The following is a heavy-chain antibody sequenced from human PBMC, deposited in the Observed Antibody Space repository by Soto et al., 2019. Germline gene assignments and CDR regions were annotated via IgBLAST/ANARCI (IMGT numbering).Heavy chain of an antibody. D-gene: IGHD1-1*01. CDR3: ARWEQPHFEY. Sequence: QVQLVESGGGVVQPGRSLRLSCAASGFSVSAYTVHWVRQAPGKGLEWVAVISSDGNHKYYTDSVKGRFAISRDTSTNTVFLQMNSLGPEDTAVYYGARWEQPHFEYWGQGTLVTVSS. J-gene: IGHJ4*02. CDR1: GFSVSAYT. CDR2: ISSDGNHK. V-gene: IGHV3-30*09.